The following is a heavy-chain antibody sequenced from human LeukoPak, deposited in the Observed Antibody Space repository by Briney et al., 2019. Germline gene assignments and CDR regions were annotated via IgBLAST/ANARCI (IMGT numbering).Heavy chain of an antibody. CDR1: GSPFTSYW. J-gene: IGHJ4*02. CDR2: IYPGDSDT. Sequence: GESLQISCQGSGSPFTSYWIGWVRPVPGKGLEWMGIIYPGDSDTRYSPSFQCQVTISADKSISTAYLKWSSLKASDTAMYYCARHRGSYYSDFDYWGQGTLVTVSS. CDR3: ARHRGSYYSDFDY. V-gene: IGHV5-51*01. D-gene: IGHD1-26*01.